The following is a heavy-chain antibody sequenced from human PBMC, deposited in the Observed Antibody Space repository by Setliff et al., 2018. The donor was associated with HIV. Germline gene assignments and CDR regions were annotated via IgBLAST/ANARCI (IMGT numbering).Heavy chain of an antibody. J-gene: IGHJ4*02. D-gene: IGHD6-6*01. Sequence: GGSLRLSCAATGFTFNKAWMNWVRQAPGKGLEWVGRVKSKIDGGTTEYAAPVKDRFTISRDDSINTLYLQMNSLKTEDTAVYFCTAVGSLAGRRPELNWGRGTLVTVSS. CDR2: VKSKIDGGTT. V-gene: IGHV3-15*07. CDR3: TAVGSLAGRRPELN. CDR1: GFTFNKAW.